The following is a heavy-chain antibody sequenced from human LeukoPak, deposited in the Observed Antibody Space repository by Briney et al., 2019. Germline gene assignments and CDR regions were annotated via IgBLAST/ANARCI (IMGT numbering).Heavy chain of an antibody. CDR2: IYYSGIT. V-gene: IGHV4-59*01. D-gene: IGHD6-13*01. CDR3: ARVTIAAAGIEGWFDP. Sequence: SETLFLTCTVSGGSISSFYWSWIRQPPGKGLEWIAYIYYSGITNYNPSLKSRATISVDTSKKQFSLKLSSVTAADTAVYYCARVTIAAAGIEGWFDPWGQGTLVTVSS. CDR1: GGSISSFY. J-gene: IGHJ5*02.